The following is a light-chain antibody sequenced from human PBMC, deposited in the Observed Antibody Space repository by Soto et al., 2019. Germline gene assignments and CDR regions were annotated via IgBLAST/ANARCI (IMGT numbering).Light chain of an antibody. J-gene: IGKJ1*01. Sequence: DIQMTQSPSSLSASVGDRVTITCRASQSISNYLNWYQQKPGKAPKLPIYAASSLQSGVPSRFSGSGSGTDFTLTISSLQPEDFATYYCQQSYSTPRTFGQGTKVDIK. V-gene: IGKV1-39*01. CDR2: AAS. CDR3: QQSYSTPRT. CDR1: QSISNY.